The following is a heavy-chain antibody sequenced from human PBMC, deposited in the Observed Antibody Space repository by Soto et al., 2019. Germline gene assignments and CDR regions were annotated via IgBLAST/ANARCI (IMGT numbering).Heavy chain of an antibody. J-gene: IGHJ4*02. V-gene: IGHV4-34*01. CDR1: GGSFSGYY. CDR3: ARYVTNYNYLWGSHRYTGRFDY. D-gene: IGHD3-16*02. Sequence: PSETLSLTCAVSGGSFSGYYWSWIRQPPGKGPEWIGEINHSGSTNYNPSLKSRVTISVDTSKNQFSLKLTSVTAADTAVFYCARYVTNYNYLWGSHRYTGRFDYWGQGTLVTVSS. CDR2: INHSGST.